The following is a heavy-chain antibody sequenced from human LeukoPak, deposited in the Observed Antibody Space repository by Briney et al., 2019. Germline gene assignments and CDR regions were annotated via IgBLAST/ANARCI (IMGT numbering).Heavy chain of an antibody. V-gene: IGHV3-30*03. Sequence: PGGSLRLSCAASGFTFSSYGMPWVRQAPGKGLEWVAVISYDGSNKYYADSVKGRFTISRDNSKNTLYLQMNSLRAEDTAVYYCARDEHYYGSEDSIDYWGQGTLVTVSS. CDR3: ARDEHYYGSEDSIDY. CDR2: ISYDGSNK. J-gene: IGHJ4*02. D-gene: IGHD3-10*01. CDR1: GFTFSSYG.